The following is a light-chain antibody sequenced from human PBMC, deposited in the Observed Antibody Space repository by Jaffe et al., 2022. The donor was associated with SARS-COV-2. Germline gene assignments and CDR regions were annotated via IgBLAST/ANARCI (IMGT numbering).Light chain of an antibody. V-gene: IGKV4-1*01. Sequence: DIVMTQSPDSLAVSLGERATINCKSGQTLLYSSNNKNYLAWYQQKPGQPPQLLIYWASTRESGVPDRFSGSGSGAEFTLTISSLQAEDVAVYYCQQYYSNPPTFGGGTKVEI. CDR3: QQYYSNPPT. J-gene: IGKJ4*01. CDR1: QTLLYSSNNKNY. CDR2: WAS.